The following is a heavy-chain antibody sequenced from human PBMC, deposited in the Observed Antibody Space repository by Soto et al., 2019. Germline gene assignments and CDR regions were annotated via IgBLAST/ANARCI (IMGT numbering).Heavy chain of an antibody. D-gene: IGHD3-10*01. V-gene: IGHV1-18*01. CDR3: AREGYYSGSGGYSPPRYYGMDV. CDR2: ISAYNGNT. CDR1: GYTFTSYG. Sequence: ASVKVSCKASGYTFTSYGISWVRQAPGQGLEWMGWISAYNGNTNYAQKLQGRVTMTTDTSTSTAYMELKSLRSDDTADYYCAREGYYSGSGGYSPPRYYGMDVWGQGTTVTVSS. J-gene: IGHJ6*01.